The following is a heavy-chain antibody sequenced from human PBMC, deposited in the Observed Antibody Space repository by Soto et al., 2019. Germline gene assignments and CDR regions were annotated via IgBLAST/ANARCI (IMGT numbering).Heavy chain of an antibody. CDR3: ARDSAAAGTLDY. V-gene: IGHV3-30-3*01. CDR1: GFTFSSYA. J-gene: IGHJ4*02. CDR2: ISYDGSNK. Sequence: GGSLRLSCAASGFTFSSYAMHWVRQAPGKGLEWVAVISYDGSNKYYADSVKGRFTISRDNSKNTLYLQMNSLRAEDTAVYYCARDSAAAGTLDYWGQGTLVTVSS. D-gene: IGHD6-13*01.